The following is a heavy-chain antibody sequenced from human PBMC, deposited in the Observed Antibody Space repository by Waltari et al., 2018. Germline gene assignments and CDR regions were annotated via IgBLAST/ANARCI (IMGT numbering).Heavy chain of an antibody. Sequence: QVQLVQSGAEVKKPGSSVKVSCKASGGTFSSYTISWVRQAPGQGVEWMGRIIPILGLANSAHKFQGRVTITANKSTSTAYMELSSLRSEDTAVYYCACLMQLVDYWGQGTLVTVSS. CDR2: IIPILGLA. J-gene: IGHJ4*02. D-gene: IGHD6-13*01. CDR3: ACLMQLVDY. CDR1: GGTFSSYT. V-gene: IGHV1-69*02.